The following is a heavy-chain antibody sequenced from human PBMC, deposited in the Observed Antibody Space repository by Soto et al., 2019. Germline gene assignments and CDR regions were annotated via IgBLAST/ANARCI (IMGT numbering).Heavy chain of an antibody. J-gene: IGHJ3*02. CDR3: ARNGLVGHDALDI. D-gene: IGHD1-26*01. CDR2: THHIGTT. CDR1: GYSMTRVDHF. V-gene: IGHV4-30-4*01. Sequence: QVQLQESGPGLVKPSQTLSLICSVSGYSMTRVDHFWSWVRQPPGKGLEWIGYTHHIGTTFYNPSLKSRVTLSVDTSQNHVSLTLTSVTDADTAVYYCARNGLVGHDALDIWGQGTMVIVSS.